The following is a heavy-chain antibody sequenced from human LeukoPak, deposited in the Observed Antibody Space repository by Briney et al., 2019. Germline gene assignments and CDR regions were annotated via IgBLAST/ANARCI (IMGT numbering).Heavy chain of an antibody. CDR2: IWYDGSNK. CDR3: ARENWFDP. Sequence: GGSLRLSCAASGFTFSSYGMHWVRQAPGKGLEWVAVIWYDGSNKYYADPVKGRFTISRDNSKSTLYLQMNSLRAEDTAVYYCARENWFDPWGQGTLVTVSS. J-gene: IGHJ5*02. V-gene: IGHV3-33*01. CDR1: GFTFSSYG.